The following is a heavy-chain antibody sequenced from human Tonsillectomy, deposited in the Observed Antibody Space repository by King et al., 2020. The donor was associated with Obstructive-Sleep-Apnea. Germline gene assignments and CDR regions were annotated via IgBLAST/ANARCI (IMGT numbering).Heavy chain of an antibody. J-gene: IGHJ5*01. CDR1: GFTFDSYA. CDR3: AKGGGGSGVYWVDS. V-gene: IGHV3-23*04. D-gene: IGHD3-10*01. Sequence: VQLVESGGGLVQPGGSLRLSCAASGFTFDSYAMSWVRQAPGKGLEWVSAINSRGTTFYADSVKGRFTISRDNSKYTVDLQVNSLRAEDTAFSYCAKGGGGSGVYWVDSWGQGTLVTVSS. CDR2: INSRGTT.